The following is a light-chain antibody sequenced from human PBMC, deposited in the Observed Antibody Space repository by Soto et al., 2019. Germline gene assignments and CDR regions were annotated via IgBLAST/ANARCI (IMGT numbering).Light chain of an antibody. V-gene: IGKV3-20*01. Sequence: EIVMTQSPATLSVSPGERATLSCRASQSVSSSYFAWYQQKPGQAPRLLIYGASSRATGIPDRFSGSGSGTDFTLTISRLEPEDFAVYYCQQYGSSPPRTFGQGTKGDIK. CDR3: QQYGSSPPRT. CDR2: GAS. J-gene: IGKJ1*01. CDR1: QSVSSSY.